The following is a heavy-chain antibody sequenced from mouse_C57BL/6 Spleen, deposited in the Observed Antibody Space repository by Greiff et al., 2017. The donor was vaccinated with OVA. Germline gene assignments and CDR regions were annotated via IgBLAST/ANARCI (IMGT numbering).Heavy chain of an antibody. CDR2: INPGSGGT. D-gene: IGHD2-4*01. CDR1: GYAFTNYL. J-gene: IGHJ4*01. CDR3: ARLYEHDVGGAMEY. V-gene: IGHV1-54*01. Sequence: VQLQQSGAELVRPGTSVKVSCKASGYAFTNYLIEWVKQRPGQGLEWIGVINPGSGGTNYNEKFKGKATLTADNSSSTAYMQLSSLTSEDSAVYFCARLYEHDVGGAMEYWCKGTSVTVSS.